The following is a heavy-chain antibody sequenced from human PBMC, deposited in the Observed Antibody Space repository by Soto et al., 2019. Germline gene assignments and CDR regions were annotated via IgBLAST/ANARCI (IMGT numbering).Heavy chain of an antibody. V-gene: IGHV3-48*02. CDR2: ISSGGSSI. CDR1: GFTFSSHG. D-gene: IGHD3-10*01. Sequence: DVQLVESGGGLVQPGGSLRLSCAASGFTFSSHGMSGVRQAPGKGLESVSYISSGGSSIYHADSVKGRFTISRDNAKNSLSLQWNSLRDEDTAVYYGARRSDYGPFDNWGQGTLVTVSS. CDR3: ARRSDYGPFDN. J-gene: IGHJ4*02.